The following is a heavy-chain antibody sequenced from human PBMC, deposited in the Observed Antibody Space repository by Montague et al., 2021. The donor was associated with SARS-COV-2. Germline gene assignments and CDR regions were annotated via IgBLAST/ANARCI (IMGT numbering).Heavy chain of an antibody. CDR2: IYYSGST. J-gene: IGHJ4*02. CDR3: ARDVGWYSSSWFDY. V-gene: IGHV4-31*03. D-gene: IGHD6-13*01. Sequence: TLSLTCTVSGGSISSGGYYWSWIRQHPGKGLEWIGYIYYSGSTYYNLSLKSRVTISVDTSKNQFSLKLSSVTAADTAVYYRARDVGWYSSSWFDYWGQGTLVTVSS. CDR1: GGSISSGGYY.